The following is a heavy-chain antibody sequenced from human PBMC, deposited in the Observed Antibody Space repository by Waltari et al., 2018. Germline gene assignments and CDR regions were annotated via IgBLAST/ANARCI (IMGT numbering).Heavy chain of an antibody. D-gene: IGHD2-15*01. V-gene: IGHV1-69*16. J-gene: IGHJ4*02. CDR2: IIPTLGIA. Sequence: QVQLVQSGAEVKKPGSSVKVSCTASGASFRSYSINWVRQVPGQGLEWMGGIIPTLGIADYAPKFQDRVTISADEFTRTAYMEVRSLLPEDTAVYYCARDGDYGGNAPSDYWGQGTLVTVSS. CDR3: ARDGDYGGNAPSDY. CDR1: GASFRSYS.